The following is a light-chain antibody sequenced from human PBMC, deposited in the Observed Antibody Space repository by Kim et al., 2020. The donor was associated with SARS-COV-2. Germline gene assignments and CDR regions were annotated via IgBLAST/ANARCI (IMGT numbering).Light chain of an antibody. V-gene: IGKV1-17*01. Sequence: GDRVTITCRASQDIRNDLGWYQQNPGRAPKRRIYGASSLQSGVPSRFSGSGSGTEFTLTITSLQPEDFATYSCQQHNTFPLTLGAGTRLEIK. CDR3: QQHNTFPLT. J-gene: IGKJ5*01. CDR2: GAS. CDR1: QDIRND.